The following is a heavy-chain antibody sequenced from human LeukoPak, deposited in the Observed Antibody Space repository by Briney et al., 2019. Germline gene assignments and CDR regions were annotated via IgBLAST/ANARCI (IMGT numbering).Heavy chain of an antibody. J-gene: IGHJ4*02. CDR1: GFTFSSYS. CDR3: ARAWGSGSYYPH. CDR2: ITSSSSSI. D-gene: IGHD3-10*01. V-gene: IGHV3-48*01. Sequence: GGSLRLSCAASGFTFSSYSMNWVRQAPGKGLEWISYITSSSSSIHYADSVKGRFTVSRDNAKNSVYLQMNTLRAEDTAVYYCARAWGSGSYYPHWGQGTLVTVSS.